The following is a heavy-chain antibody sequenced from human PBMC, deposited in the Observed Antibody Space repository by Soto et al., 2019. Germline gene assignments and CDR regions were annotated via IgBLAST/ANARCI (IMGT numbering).Heavy chain of an antibody. CDR3: GKVLVGATGHSDSHS. CDR2: IDYNGVT. V-gene: IGHV4-39*01. D-gene: IGHD2-15*01. Sequence: SETLSLTCTVSGGSIYRSGYYWGWIRQPPGRGLEWIGNIDYNGVTYSNPSLKSRVTISRDTSKNQFSLKLTSVTAADTALYYCGKVLVGATGHSDSHSCGPGTLGTVS. J-gene: IGHJ4*02. CDR1: GGSIYRSGYY.